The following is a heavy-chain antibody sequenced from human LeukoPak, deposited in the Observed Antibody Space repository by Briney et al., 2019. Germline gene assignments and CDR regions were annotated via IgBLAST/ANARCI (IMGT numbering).Heavy chain of an antibody. CDR2: IYYSGST. J-gene: IGHJ4*02. V-gene: IGHV4-31*03. D-gene: IGHD3-10*01. Sequence: SETLSLTCTVSGGSISSGGYYWSWIRQHPGKGLEWIGYIYYSGSTYYNPSLKSRVTISVDTSKNQFSLKLSSVTAADTAVYYCARGEWGVADYWGQGTLVTVSS. CDR3: ARGEWGVADY. CDR1: GGSISSGGYY.